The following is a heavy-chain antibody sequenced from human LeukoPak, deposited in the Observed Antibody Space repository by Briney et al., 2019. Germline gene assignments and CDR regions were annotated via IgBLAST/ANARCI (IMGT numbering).Heavy chain of an antibody. V-gene: IGHV3-7*01. J-gene: IGHJ4*02. D-gene: IGHD6-6*01. CDR2: IKQDGSQR. Sequence: GGSLRLSCAASGFTFRDYWMTWVRQAPGKGPEWVANIKQDGSQRYYVGSVRGRFTISRDNAKNSLFLQMNGLRAEDTAVYYCARRGGSSSRRSPIDYWGQGTLVTVSS. CDR3: ARRGGSSSRRSPIDY. CDR1: GFTFRDYW.